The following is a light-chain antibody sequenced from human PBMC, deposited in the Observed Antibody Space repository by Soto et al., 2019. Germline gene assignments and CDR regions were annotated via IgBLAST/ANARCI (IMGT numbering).Light chain of an antibody. J-gene: IGKJ4*01. CDR1: QSLNGN. Sequence: VMTQSPATLSVSPGERATLSCRASQSLNGNLAWYQQKPGQAPRLLIHGASTRATDIPARFSASGSGREFTLTISSLQSEDFAVYYCQQYNNWPVTFGGGTKVEIK. CDR2: GAS. V-gene: IGKV3-15*01. CDR3: QQYNNWPVT.